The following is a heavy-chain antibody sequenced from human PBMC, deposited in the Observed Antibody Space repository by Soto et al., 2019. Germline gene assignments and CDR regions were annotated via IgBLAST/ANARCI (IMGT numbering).Heavy chain of an antibody. CDR3: VRVGLVGPTSLSNAWFDP. CDR2: IYPGDSDT. D-gene: IGHD1-26*01. Sequence: GESLKISCKGSGYTFTRHWIGWVRQMPGKGLEWLGIIYPGDSDTRYSPSFQGQVTFSADKSISTAYLQWSSLKASDTAMYYCVRVGLVGPTSLSNAWFDPWGQGTLVTVSS. V-gene: IGHV5-51*01. CDR1: GYTFTRHW. J-gene: IGHJ5*02.